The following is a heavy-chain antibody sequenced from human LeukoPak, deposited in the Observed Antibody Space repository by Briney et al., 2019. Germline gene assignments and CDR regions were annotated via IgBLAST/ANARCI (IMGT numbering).Heavy chain of an antibody. V-gene: IGHV4-34*01. CDR1: GGSFSGYY. CDR3: ARATSGSYFDY. J-gene: IGHJ4*02. Sequence: SETLSLTCAVYGGSFSGYYWSWIRQPPGKGLEWIGEINHSGSTNYNPSLKSRVTISVDTSKNQFSLKLSSVTAADTAVYYCARATSGSYFDYWGQGTLVTVSS. CDR2: INHSGST. D-gene: IGHD1-26*01.